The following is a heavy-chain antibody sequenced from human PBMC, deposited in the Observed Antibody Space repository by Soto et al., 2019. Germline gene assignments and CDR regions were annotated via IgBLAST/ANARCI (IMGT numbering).Heavy chain of an antibody. CDR1: GFTFNTYW. V-gene: IGHV3-7*01. CDR3: ARFTRGSSGDY. Sequence: VQLVESGGDLVQPGGSLRLSCVASGFTFNTYWMSWVRQAPGKGLEWVANIKEDGSDKYYLDSVKGRFTISRDNAKNLLYLLMNSLGAGDTAMYYCARFTRGSSGDYWGQGTLVTVSS. J-gene: IGHJ4*02. D-gene: IGHD6-25*01. CDR2: IKEDGSDK.